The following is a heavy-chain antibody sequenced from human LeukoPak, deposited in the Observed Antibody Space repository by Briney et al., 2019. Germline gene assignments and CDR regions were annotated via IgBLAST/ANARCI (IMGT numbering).Heavy chain of an antibody. CDR1: GYTFTNYG. D-gene: IGHD3-22*01. CDR2: ISGDNGHT. CDR3: ARGSTVRYYYDSSGYYRGPVDY. V-gene: IGHV1-18*01. J-gene: IGHJ4*02. Sequence: ASVKVSCKASGYTFTNYGLSWVRQAPGQGLEWMGWISGDNGHTNYVQKLQGRVTMTTDTSTSTAYMELRSLRSDDTAVYYCARGSTVRYYYDSSGYYRGPVDYWGQGTLVTVSS.